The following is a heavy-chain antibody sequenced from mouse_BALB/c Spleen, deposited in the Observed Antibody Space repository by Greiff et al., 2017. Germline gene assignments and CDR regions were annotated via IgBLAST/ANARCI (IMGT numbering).Heavy chain of an antibody. CDR3: ARDSTMITTGAMDY. V-gene: IGHV1S34*01. Sequence: LVKTGASVKISCKASGYSFTGYYMHWVKQSHGKSLEWIGYISCYNGATSYNQKFKGKATFTVDTSSSTAYMQFNSLTSEDSAVYYCARDSTMITTGAMDYWGQGTSVTVSS. CDR1: GYSFTGYY. CDR2: ISCYNGAT. D-gene: IGHD2-4*01. J-gene: IGHJ4*01.